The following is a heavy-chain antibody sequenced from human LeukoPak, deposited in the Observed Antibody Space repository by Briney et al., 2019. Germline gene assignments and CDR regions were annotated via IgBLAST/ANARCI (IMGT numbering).Heavy chain of an antibody. J-gene: IGHJ4*02. Sequence: SETLSLTCTVSGGSISSSSYYWGWIRQPPGKGLEWIGSIYYSGSTYYNPSLKSRVTIPVDTSKNQFSLKLSSVTAADTAVYYCARGGWNKFDYWGQGTLVTVSS. V-gene: IGHV4-39*01. D-gene: IGHD2-15*01. CDR1: GGSISSSSYY. CDR3: ARGGWNKFDY. CDR2: IYYSGST.